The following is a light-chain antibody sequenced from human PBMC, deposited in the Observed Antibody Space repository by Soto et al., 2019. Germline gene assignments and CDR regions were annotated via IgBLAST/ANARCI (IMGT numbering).Light chain of an antibody. V-gene: IGKV3-15*01. CDR3: QQYGNWTPVT. Sequence: QYPATVAVSSKKRATLSCRASQSVSSNLAWYQQKPGQAPRLLIHGASTRATGIPARFSGSGSGKEFTLTISSLQSENFAVYYSQQYGNWTPVTSGHRTRLEI. CDR1: QSVSSN. J-gene: IGKJ5*01. CDR2: GAS.